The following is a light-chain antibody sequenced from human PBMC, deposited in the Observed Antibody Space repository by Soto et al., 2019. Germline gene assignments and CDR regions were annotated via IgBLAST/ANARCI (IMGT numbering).Light chain of an antibody. V-gene: IGKV1-39*01. J-gene: IGKJ2*02. Sequence: DIQMTQSPSSLSASVGDRVTITCRASQSIGRYLNWYQQKPGKAPELLIYGASSLQSGVPSRFSGSGSGTDFTLTISSLQPDDFATYYCQQSYNTPRTFGQGTKLEIK. CDR3: QQSYNTPRT. CDR1: QSIGRY. CDR2: GAS.